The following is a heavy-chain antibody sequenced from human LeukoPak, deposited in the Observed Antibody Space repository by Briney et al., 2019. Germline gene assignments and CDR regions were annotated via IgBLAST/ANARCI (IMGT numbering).Heavy chain of an antibody. J-gene: IGHJ6*02. CDR2: ISAYNGNT. CDR1: GYTFTSYG. D-gene: IGHD6-6*01. V-gene: IGHV1-18*01. CDR3: ARDGPSGESQGYYYYGMDF. Sequence: GASVKVSCKASGYTFTSYGISWVRQAPGHGLEWMGWISAYNGNTNYAQKLQGRVTMTTDTSTSTAYMELRSLRSDDTAVYYCARDGPSGESQGYYYYGMDFWGQGTTVTV.